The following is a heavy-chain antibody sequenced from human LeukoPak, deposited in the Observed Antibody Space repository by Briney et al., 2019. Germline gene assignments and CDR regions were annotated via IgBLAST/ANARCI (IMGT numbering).Heavy chain of an antibody. J-gene: IGHJ6*03. CDR3: ARHREVRGVYYMDV. CDR2: IYYSGST. D-gene: IGHD3-10*01. CDR1: GGSISSYY. Sequence: SETLSLTCTVSGGSISSYYWSWIRQPPGKGLEWIGYIYYSGSTNYNPSLKSRVTISVDTSKNQFSLKLSSVTAADTAVYYCARHREVRGVYYMDVWGKGTTVTFSS. V-gene: IGHV4-59*08.